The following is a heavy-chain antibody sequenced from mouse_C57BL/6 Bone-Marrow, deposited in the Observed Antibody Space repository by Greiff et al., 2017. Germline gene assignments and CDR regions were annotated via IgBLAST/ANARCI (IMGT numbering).Heavy chain of an antibody. V-gene: IGHV1-64*01. J-gene: IGHJ3*01. Sequence: QVQLQQSGAELVKPGASVKLSCKASGYTFTSYWMHWVKQRPGQGLEWIGMIHPNSGSTNYNEKFKSKATLTVDKSSSTAYMQLSSLTSEYSAVYYCARYHSLFAYWGQGTLVTVSA. D-gene: IGHD6-1*01. CDR2: IHPNSGST. CDR3: ARYHSLFAY. CDR1: GYTFTSYW.